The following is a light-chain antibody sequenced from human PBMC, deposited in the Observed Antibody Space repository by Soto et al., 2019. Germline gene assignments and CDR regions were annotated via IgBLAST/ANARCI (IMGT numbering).Light chain of an antibody. Sequence: QSVLTQPSSVSGTPGQRVTISCSGSRSNIGTNTVNWYQHLPGTAPQLLIYSDNQRPSGVPDRFSGSKSGTSASLAISGLQSEDEADYYCAAWDDSLNGLVVFGGGTKVTVL. V-gene: IGLV1-44*01. J-gene: IGLJ2*01. CDR2: SDN. CDR1: RSNIGTNT. CDR3: AAWDDSLNGLVV.